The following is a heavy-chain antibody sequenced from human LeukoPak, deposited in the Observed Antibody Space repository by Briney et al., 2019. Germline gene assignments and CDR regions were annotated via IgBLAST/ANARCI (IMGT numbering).Heavy chain of an antibody. Sequence: TGGSLRLSCAASGFTFSSYAMSWVRQAPGKGLEWVSAISGSGGSTYYADSVKGRFTISRDNAKNTLYLQMNSLRAEDTAVYYCARRDSSGYYDGWPFDYWGQGTLVTVSS. V-gene: IGHV3-23*01. CDR3: ARRDSSGYYDGWPFDY. D-gene: IGHD3-22*01. CDR1: GFTFSSYA. CDR2: ISGSGGST. J-gene: IGHJ4*02.